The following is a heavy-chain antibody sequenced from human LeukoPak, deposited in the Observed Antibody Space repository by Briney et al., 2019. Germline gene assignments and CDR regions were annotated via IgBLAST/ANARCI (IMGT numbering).Heavy chain of an antibody. D-gene: IGHD3-10*01. V-gene: IGHV3-30-3*01. CDR2: ISLDGNNK. CDR1: GFTFSSYA. Sequence: GGSLRLSCAASGFTFSSYAIHWVRQAPGKGLEWVAVISLDGNNKYYVDSVKGRFTISRDNSKNTLYLQMNNLGPEDTAVYYCATALKNVLLWFGEFLVYWGQGTLVTVSS. J-gene: IGHJ4*02. CDR3: ATALKNVLLWFGEFLVY.